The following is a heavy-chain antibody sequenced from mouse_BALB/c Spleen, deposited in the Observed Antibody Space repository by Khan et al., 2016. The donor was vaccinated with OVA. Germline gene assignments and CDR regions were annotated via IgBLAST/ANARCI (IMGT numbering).Heavy chain of an antibody. Sequence: QIQLVQSGPEVKKPGETVKLSCKASGYSFTNYGMNWVRQAPGKGLKWMGWINTYTGEPTYADDFKGRFAFSLETSASTAYLQINNLKNEDTATYFGASGGYWYFDVWGAGTTVTVSS. J-gene: IGHJ1*01. D-gene: IGHD1-1*02. V-gene: IGHV9-3-1*01. CDR2: INTYTGEP. CDR1: GYSFTNYG. CDR3: ASGGYWYFDV.